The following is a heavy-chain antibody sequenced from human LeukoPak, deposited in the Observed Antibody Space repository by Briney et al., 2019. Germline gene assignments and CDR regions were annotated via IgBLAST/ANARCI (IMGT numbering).Heavy chain of an antibody. D-gene: IGHD4-17*01. J-gene: IGHJ6*04. CDR2: ISYDGSNK. CDR3: ARSAVTTHYYYYYGMDV. V-gene: IGHV3-30*04. Sequence: GGSLRLSCAASGFTFSSYAMHWVRQAPGKGLEWVAVISYDGSNKYYADSVKGRFTISRNNSKNTLYLQMNSLRAEDTAVYYCARSAVTTHYYYYYGMDVWGKGTTVTVPS. CDR1: GFTFSSYA.